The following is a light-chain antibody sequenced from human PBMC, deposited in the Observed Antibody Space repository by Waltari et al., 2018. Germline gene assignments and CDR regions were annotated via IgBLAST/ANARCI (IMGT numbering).Light chain of an antibody. CDR2: TAS. CDR1: QSISPY. CDR3: QQNYSPPWT. V-gene: IGKV1-39*01. J-gene: IGKJ1*01. Sequence: DIQMTQSPTSLSASVGDRVTITCRASQSISPYLNWYQQKPGKAPNLLIHTASTLESGVPSRFSGGGSGTEFTLTISSLQPEDSATYFCQQNYSPPWTFGQGTMVEI.